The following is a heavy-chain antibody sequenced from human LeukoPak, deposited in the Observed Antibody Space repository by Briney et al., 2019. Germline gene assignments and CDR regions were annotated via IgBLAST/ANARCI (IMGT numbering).Heavy chain of an antibody. CDR1: GGSISSSY. J-gene: IGHJ3*02. CDR2: IYTSGRT. V-gene: IGHV4-4*07. Sequence: SETLSLTCTVSGGSISSSYCSWIRQPAGKGMEWIGRIYTSGRTNNNPSLKCRVTISVDTSKNQFSLKLSSVTAADTAVYYCARSGILTGYRNAFDIWGQGTMVTVSS. CDR3: ARSGILTGYRNAFDI. D-gene: IGHD3-9*01.